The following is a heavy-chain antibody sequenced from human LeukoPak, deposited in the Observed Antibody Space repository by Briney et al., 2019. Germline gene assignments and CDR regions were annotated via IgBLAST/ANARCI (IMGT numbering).Heavy chain of an antibody. J-gene: IGHJ4*02. D-gene: IGHD3-10*01. Sequence: HPGGSLRLSCAASGFTFSSYWMSWVRQAPGKGLEWVANIKQDGSEKYYVDSVKGRFTISRDNAKNSLYLQMNSLRAEDTAVYYCARDSDMVRGVYYFDYWGQGTLVTVSS. CDR1: GFTFSSYW. CDR3: ARDSDMVRGVYYFDY. CDR2: IKQDGSEK. V-gene: IGHV3-7*01.